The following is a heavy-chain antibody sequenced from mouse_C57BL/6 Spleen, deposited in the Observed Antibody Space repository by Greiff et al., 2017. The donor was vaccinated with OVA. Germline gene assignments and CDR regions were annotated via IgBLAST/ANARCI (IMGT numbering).Heavy chain of an antibody. CDR1: GYTFTGYW. Sequence: QVQLQQSGAELMKPGASVKLSCKATGYTFTGYWIEWVKQRPGHGLEWIGEILPGSGCTNYNEKFKGKATFTADTSSNTAYMQLSSLTTEDSAIYYCARGGNYDYFCFDYWGQGTTRTVSS. CDR2: ILPGSGCT. J-gene: IGHJ2*01. V-gene: IGHV1-9*01. CDR3: ARGGNYDYFCFDY. D-gene: IGHD2-4*01.